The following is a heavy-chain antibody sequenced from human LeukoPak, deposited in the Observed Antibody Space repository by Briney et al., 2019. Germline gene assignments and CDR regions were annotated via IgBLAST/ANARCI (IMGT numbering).Heavy chain of an antibody. CDR1: GGSISSHC. Sequence: PSETLSLTCTVSGGSISSHCWSWIRQPPGKGLEWIGYIYYSGSTNCNPSLKSRVTISVDTSKNQFSLKLSSVTAADTAVYYCARDTAMVTGSYYYMDVWGKGTTVTVSS. J-gene: IGHJ6*03. D-gene: IGHD5-18*01. CDR2: IYYSGST. CDR3: ARDTAMVTGSYYYMDV. V-gene: IGHV4-59*11.